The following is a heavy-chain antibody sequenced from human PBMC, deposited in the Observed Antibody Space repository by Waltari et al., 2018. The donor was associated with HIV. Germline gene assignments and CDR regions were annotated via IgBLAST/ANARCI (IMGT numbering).Heavy chain of an antibody. J-gene: IGHJ4*02. CDR2: IYHSGGT. CDR3: ARGQGLGTFDC. Sequence: QVQLQESGPGLVKSSETLSLTCAVSGYSISSGYYWGWIRQAPGKGLEWIGIIYHSGGTYDNPSLKSRVTISADTSNNQFSLKVSSVTAADTAVYYCARGQGLGTFDCWGQGTLVTVSS. V-gene: IGHV4-38-2*01. D-gene: IGHD6-19*01. CDR1: GYSISSGYY.